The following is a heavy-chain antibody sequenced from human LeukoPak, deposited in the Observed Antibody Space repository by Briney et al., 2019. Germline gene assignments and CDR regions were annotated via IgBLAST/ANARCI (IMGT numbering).Heavy chain of an antibody. CDR3: AKLIAAAGTWEHYFDY. Sequence: AGGSLRLSCAASGFTFSSYSMNWVRQAPGKGLEWVSSISGSSYYIYYADSVKGRFTISRDNSKNTLYLQMNSLRVEDTAIYYCAKLIAAAGTWEHYFDYWGQGTLVTVSS. D-gene: IGHD6-13*01. J-gene: IGHJ4*02. V-gene: IGHV3-21*04. CDR1: GFTFSSYS. CDR2: ISGSSYYI.